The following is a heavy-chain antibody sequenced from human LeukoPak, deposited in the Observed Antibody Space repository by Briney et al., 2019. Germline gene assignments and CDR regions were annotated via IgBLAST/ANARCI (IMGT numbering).Heavy chain of an antibody. V-gene: IGHV4-39*07. CDR3: AKKGYYYYIDV. J-gene: IGHJ6*03. CDR2: IYHSGST. Sequence: SETLSLTCTVSGGSVSSSSYYWAWIRQPPGKGLGWIGSIYHSGSTYYNPSLKSRVTMSVDTSKNQFSLKLTSVTAADTAVYHCAKKGYYYYIDVWGTGTTVTVS. CDR1: GGSVSSSSYY.